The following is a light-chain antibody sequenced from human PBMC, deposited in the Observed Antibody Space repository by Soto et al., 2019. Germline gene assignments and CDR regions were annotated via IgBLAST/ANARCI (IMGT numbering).Light chain of an antibody. Sequence: VLTQSPATLSLSPGERATLSCRASQTVSRYLAWYQQKPGQAPRLLIYYASNRAAGIPARFIGSGSGTDQTLTISSPEPEDFGGYYCQLRRTWPFLTFRRGTQGEVK. CDR2: YAS. CDR1: QTVSRY. J-gene: IGKJ4*02. CDR3: QLRRTWPFLT. V-gene: IGKV3-11*01.